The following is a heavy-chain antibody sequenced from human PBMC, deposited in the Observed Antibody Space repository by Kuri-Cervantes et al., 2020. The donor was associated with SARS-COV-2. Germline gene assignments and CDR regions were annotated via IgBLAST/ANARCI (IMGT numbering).Heavy chain of an antibody. Sequence: LKISCAASGFTFSNYSMHWVRPATGKGLEWVAVIWYDGSNKYYADSVKGRFTISRDNSKNTRYLQMNSLRAEDTAVYYSAREAVVVVAATLYYYGMDVWGQGTTVTVSS. D-gene: IGHD2-15*01. V-gene: IGHV3-33*01. CDR1: GFTFSNYS. J-gene: IGHJ6*02. CDR2: IWYDGSNK. CDR3: AREAVVVVAATLYYYGMDV.